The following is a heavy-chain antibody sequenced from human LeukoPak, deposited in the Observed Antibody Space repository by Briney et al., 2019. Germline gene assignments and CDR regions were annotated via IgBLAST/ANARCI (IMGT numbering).Heavy chain of an antibody. CDR3: ARDEGTSGYDLLDY. J-gene: IGHJ4*01. CDR1: RFTFSSYW. Sequence: GGSLRLSCAASRFTFSSYWMSRVRQAPGKGLEWVANIKQDGSEEYYVYSVKGRFTISRDNAKDSLYLQMDSLRAEDTAVYYCARDEGTSGYDLLDYWGQGTLVTVSS. V-gene: IGHV3-7*01. CDR2: IKQDGSEE. D-gene: IGHD5-12*01.